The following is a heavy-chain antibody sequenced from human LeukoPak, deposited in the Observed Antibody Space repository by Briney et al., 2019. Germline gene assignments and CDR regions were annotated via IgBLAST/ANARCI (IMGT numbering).Heavy chain of an antibody. D-gene: IGHD6-13*01. CDR1: RFTFSDYS. V-gene: IGHV3-21*01. CDR2: ISSGSVYI. CDR3: ARGPKYISATGPYYFDY. J-gene: IGHJ4*02. Sequence: PGGSLRLSCAASRFTFSDYSMNWVRQAPGKGLQWVASISSGSVYIYYAGSMKGRFTISRDNAKNSMYLQMYSLRAEDTAVYYCARGPKYISATGPYYFDYWGQGTPVTVSS.